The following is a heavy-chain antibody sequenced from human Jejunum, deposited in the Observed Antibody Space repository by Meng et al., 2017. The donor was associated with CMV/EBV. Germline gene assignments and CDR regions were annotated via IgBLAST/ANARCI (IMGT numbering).Heavy chain of an antibody. V-gene: IGHV1-46*01. CDR2: IHPGGGSP. J-gene: IGHJ5*02. Sequence: FPPSYLPWVRQVPGQGLEWMGMIHPGGGSPTHAQKFQGRVTVSRDTSTSAVYMELSSLRSDDTAVYFCAREYCSTTTCSYNPHWFDPWGQGTLVTVSS. CDR1: FPPSY. CDR3: AREYCSTTTCSYNPHWFDP. D-gene: IGHD2-2*01.